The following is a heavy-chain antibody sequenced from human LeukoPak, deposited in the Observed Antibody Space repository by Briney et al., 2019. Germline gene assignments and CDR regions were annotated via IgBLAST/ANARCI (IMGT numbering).Heavy chain of an antibody. CDR2: ISGSGGST. V-gene: IGHV3-23*01. Sequence: TGGSLRLSCAASGFTFSSYAMSWVRQAPGKGLEWVSAISGSGGSTYYADSVKGRFTISRDNSKNTPYLQMNSLRAEDTAVYYCAKGRGVLRVAWYFDLWGRGTLVTVSS. J-gene: IGHJ2*01. CDR3: AKGRGVLRVAWYFDL. D-gene: IGHD4-17*01. CDR1: GFTFSSYA.